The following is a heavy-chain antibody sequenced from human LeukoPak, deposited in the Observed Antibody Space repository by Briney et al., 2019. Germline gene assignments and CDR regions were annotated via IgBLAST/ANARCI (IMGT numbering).Heavy chain of an antibody. D-gene: IGHD3-10*01. CDR3: ARDPHGGSWDHNDSGGPHDAFDI. CDR2: IKSDGSST. J-gene: IGHJ3*02. CDR1: GFTFSNSW. Sequence: GGSLRLSCAASGFTFSNSWMHWVRQAPGKGLVWVSRIKSDGSSTSYADSVKGRFTISRDNAKNTLYLQMNSLRAEDTAVYYCARDPHGGSWDHNDSGGPHDAFDIWGQGTMVTVSS. V-gene: IGHV3-74*01.